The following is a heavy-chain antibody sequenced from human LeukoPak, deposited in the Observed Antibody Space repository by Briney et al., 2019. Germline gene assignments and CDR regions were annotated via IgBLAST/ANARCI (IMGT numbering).Heavy chain of an antibody. V-gene: IGHV4-4*02. Sequence: SGTLSLTCTVSGDSINSLDLWSWVRQPPGKGLEWIGEMYLSGTTHSNPSVKSRVTISIDKSKNQFFLNLSSVTAADTAIYYCAGLVGRYSSGLYYYYFDYWGQGTLVTVSS. J-gene: IGHJ4*02. CDR3: AGLVGRYSSGLYYYYFDY. D-gene: IGHD3-22*01. CDR2: MYLSGTT. CDR1: GDSINSLDL.